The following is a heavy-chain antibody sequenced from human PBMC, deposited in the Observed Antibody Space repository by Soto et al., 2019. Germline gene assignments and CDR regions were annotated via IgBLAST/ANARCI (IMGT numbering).Heavy chain of an antibody. CDR3: VRDQWFAFDV. CDR2: IGGGDKSI. D-gene: IGHD3-22*01. J-gene: IGHJ3*01. CDR1: GFTFNSYS. V-gene: IGHV3-48*04. Sequence: GGSLRLSCAASGFTFNSYSMNWVRQAPGKGLEWVSYIGGGDKSIKYADSVEGRFTISRDDAKNSLFLQMSSLRAEDTAVYYCVRDQWFAFDVWGHGTLVTVSS.